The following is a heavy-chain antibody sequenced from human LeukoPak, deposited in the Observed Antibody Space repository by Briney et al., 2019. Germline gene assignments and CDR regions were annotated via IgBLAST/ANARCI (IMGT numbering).Heavy chain of an antibody. CDR2: ISSSGSYV. D-gene: IGHD3-22*01. J-gene: IGHJ4*02. CDR1: GFTFSTYS. Sequence: PGGSLRLSCTVSGFTFSTYSMNWVRQAPGKGLEWVSSISSSGSYVYYADSVKGRFTISRDNAQNSLYLQMSSLRADDAALYYRAREVITRDPQDVDYWGQGTLVTVSS. CDR3: AREVITRDPQDVDY. V-gene: IGHV3-21*01.